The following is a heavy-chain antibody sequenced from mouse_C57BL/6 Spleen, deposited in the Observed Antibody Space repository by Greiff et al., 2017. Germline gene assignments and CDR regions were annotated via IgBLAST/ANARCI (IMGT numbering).Heavy chain of an antibody. V-gene: IGHV1-50*01. CDR3: ARNYGSSWNYLDY. CDR1: GYTFTSYW. J-gene: IGHJ2*01. D-gene: IGHD1-1*01. CDR2: IDPSDSYT. Sequence: VQLQQPGAELVKPGASVKLSCKASGYTFTSYWMQWVKQRPGQGLEWIGEIDPSDSYTNYNQKFKGKATLTVDTSSSTAYMQLSSLTSDDSAVYYCARNYGSSWNYLDYWGQGTTLTVSS.